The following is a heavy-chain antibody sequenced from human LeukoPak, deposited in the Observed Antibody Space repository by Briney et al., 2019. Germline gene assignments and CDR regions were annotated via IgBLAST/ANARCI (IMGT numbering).Heavy chain of an antibody. CDR1: GCSFRDYT. CDR3: VRSNPGRVAGEVRVANF. J-gene: IGHJ4*02. Sequence: GGALRLSCAASGCSFRDYTMQWVRQAPGKGLEWVSSSCYSSFYIYYSDSLTGRFTISRDNAANSLYLQLGNLRAEDTALYSCVRSNPGRVAGEVRVANFWGQGPPVTVSS. V-gene: IGHV3-21*01. CDR2: SCYSSFYI. D-gene: IGHD3-3*01.